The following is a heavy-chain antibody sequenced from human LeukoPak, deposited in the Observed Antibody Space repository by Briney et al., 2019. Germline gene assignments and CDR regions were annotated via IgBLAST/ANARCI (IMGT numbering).Heavy chain of an antibody. CDR3: AKDPASSGWLSDY. Sequence: GGSLRLSCAASGFTFSSYGMHWVRQAPGKGLEWVAVISYDGSNKYYADSVKGRFTISRDNSKNTQYLQMNSLRAEDTAVYYCAKDPASSGWLSDYWGQGTLVTVSS. J-gene: IGHJ4*02. D-gene: IGHD6-19*01. CDR2: ISYDGSNK. CDR1: GFTFSSYG. V-gene: IGHV3-30*18.